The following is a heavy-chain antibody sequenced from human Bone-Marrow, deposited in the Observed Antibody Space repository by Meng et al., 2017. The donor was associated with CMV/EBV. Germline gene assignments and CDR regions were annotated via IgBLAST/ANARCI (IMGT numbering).Heavy chain of an antibody. Sequence: GESLKISCAASGFTFSSYSMNWVRQAPGKGLEWVSYISSSSSTIYYADSVKGRFTISRDNAKNSLYLQMNSLRAEDTAVYYCARDMDPITIFGVVMSDAFAIWGQGTMVPVSS. CDR2: ISSSSSTI. V-gene: IGHV3-48*04. CDR3: ARDMDPITIFGVVMSDAFAI. J-gene: IGHJ3*02. D-gene: IGHD3-3*01. CDR1: GFTFSSYS.